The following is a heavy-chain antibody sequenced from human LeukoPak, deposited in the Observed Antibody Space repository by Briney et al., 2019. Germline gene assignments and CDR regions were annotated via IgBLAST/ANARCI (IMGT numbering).Heavy chain of an antibody. CDR2: ISACNGNT. D-gene: IGHD1-14*01. V-gene: IGHV1-18*04. CDR1: GYTFASYG. Sequence: ASVKVSCKASGYTFASYGISWVRQAPGQGFEWMGWISACNGNTNYAQKFQGRVTMTTETSTSTAYMEVRSLRSDDTAVYYCARRADGVLNPLFDYWGQGTLVTVSS. J-gene: IGHJ4*02. CDR3: ARRADGVLNPLFDY.